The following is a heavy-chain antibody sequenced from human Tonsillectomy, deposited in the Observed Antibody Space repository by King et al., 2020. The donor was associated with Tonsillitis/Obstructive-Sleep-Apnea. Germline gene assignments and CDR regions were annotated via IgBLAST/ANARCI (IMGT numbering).Heavy chain of an antibody. CDR1: GFTVSSNY. CDR3: ARTGAASAYTRYYCYMDV. V-gene: IGHV3-66*01. J-gene: IGHJ6*03. Sequence: QLVQSGGGLVQPGGSLRLSCAASGFTVSSNYMSWVRQAPGKGLEWVSVIYSGGSTYYADSVKGRFTISRDNSKNTLYLQMNSLRDEDTAVYYSARTGAASAYTRYYCYMDVWGQGTPVTVSS. CDR2: IYSGGST. D-gene: IGHD3-16*01.